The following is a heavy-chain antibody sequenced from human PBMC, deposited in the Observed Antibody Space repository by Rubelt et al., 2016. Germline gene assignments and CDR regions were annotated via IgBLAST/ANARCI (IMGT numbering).Heavy chain of an antibody. D-gene: IGHD6-13*01. V-gene: IGHV3-21*01. J-gene: IGHJ6*02. CDR1: TFSSYS. CDR3: ARRYSSSWPYGMDV. Sequence: TFSSYSMNWVRQAPGKGLEWVSSISSSSSYIYYADSVKGRFTISRDNAKNSLYLQMNSLRAEDTAVYYCARRYSSSWPYGMDVWGQGTTVTVSS. CDR2: ISSSSSYI.